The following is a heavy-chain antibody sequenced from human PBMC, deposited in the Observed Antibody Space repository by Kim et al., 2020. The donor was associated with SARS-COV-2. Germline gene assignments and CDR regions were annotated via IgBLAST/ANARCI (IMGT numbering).Heavy chain of an antibody. CDR1: GFTLSSYW. V-gene: IGHV3-74*01. Sequence: GGSLRLSCAASGFTLSSYWMHWVRQATGKGLVWVSRINSDGSSTSYADTVKGRFTISRDNAKNTLYLQMNRLRAEDTAVDYCARGDVSGQEVSDYWGQGTLVTVSS. J-gene: IGHJ4*02. CDR3: ARGDVSGQEVSDY. CDR2: INSDGSST. D-gene: IGHD3-10*01.